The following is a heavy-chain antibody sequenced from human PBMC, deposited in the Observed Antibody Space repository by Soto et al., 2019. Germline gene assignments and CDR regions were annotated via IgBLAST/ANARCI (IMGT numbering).Heavy chain of an antibody. CDR3: ARHRGRELIFDY. CDR2: ISSSGSTI. J-gene: IGHJ4*02. V-gene: IGHV3-11*01. CDR1: GFTFSDYY. D-gene: IGHD1-26*01. Sequence: PAGSLTLSCAASGFTFSDYYMSWIRQAPGKGLEWVSYISSSGSTIYYADSVKGRFTISRDNAKSSLYLQMNSLRAEDTAVYYCARHRGRELIFDYWGQGTLVTVSS.